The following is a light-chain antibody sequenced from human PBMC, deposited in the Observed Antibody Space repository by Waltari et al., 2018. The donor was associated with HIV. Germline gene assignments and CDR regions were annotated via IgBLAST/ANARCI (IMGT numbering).Light chain of an antibody. CDR1: QSISTS. V-gene: IGKV1-39*01. CDR3: QQAYRGRT. J-gene: IGKJ1*01. CDR2: DAS. Sequence: DIQLTQSPSSLPASVRDRVTITCRASQSISTSLNWYQHKPGKAPKLLIFDASRLHTGVPSRFSGSGSGTQFTLTISSLQPEDFATYYCQQAYRGRTFGQGTKVDIK.